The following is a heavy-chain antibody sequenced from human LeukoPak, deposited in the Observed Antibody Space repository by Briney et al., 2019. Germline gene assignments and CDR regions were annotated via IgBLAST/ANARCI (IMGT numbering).Heavy chain of an antibody. CDR1: GYTFTGYY. CDR3: ARGITYCTNGVCYTLFEDY. D-gene: IGHD2-8*01. Sequence: ASVKVSCKASGYTFTGYYMHWVRQAPGQGLEWMGWINPNSGGTNYAQKFQGRVTMTRDTSISTAYMELSRLRSDDTAVYYCARGITYCTNGVCYTLFEDYWGQGTLVTVSS. CDR2: INPNSGGT. V-gene: IGHV1-2*02. J-gene: IGHJ4*02.